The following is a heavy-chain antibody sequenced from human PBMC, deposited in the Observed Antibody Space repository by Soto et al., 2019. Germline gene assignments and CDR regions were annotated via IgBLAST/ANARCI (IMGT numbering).Heavy chain of an antibody. J-gene: IGHJ4*02. CDR2: INPNSGGT. D-gene: IGHD6-13*01. V-gene: IGHV1-2*04. CDR3: ATGRIAAAGIDEYYFDY. CDR1: GYTFTGYY. Sequence: QVQLVQSGAEVKKPGASVKVSCKASGYTFTGYYMHWVRQAPGQGLEWMGWINPNSGGTNYAQKFQGWVTMTRDTSISTAYMELSRLRSDDTAVYYCATGRIAAAGIDEYYFDYWGQGTLVTVSS.